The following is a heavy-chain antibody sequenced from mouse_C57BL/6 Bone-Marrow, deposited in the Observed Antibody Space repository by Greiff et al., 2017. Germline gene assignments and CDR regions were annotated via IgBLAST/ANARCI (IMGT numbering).Heavy chain of an antibody. D-gene: IGHD2-4*01. CDR1: GYSIPSDY. V-gene: IGHV3-8*01. Sequence: VQLKESGPGLAKPSQPLSLTCSVTGYSIPSDYWNWIRKFPGNKLEYMGYISYSGSTYYNPSLKSRISITRDTSKNQYYLQLNSVTTEDTATYYCASIYYDYDRDWYFDVWGTGTTVTVSS. CDR2: ISYSGST. J-gene: IGHJ1*03. CDR3: ASIYYDYDRDWYFDV.